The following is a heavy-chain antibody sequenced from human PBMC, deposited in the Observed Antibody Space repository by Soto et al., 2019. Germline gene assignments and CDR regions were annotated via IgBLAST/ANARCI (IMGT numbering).Heavy chain of an antibody. V-gene: IGHV4-39*01. CDR2: IYHSGSI. J-gene: IGHJ4*02. CDR1: GGFISSNKYY. D-gene: IGHD3-3*01. Sequence: TSETLSLTCTVSGGFISSNKYYWGWIRQPPGKGLEWIGSIYHSGSIYNNPSLKSRITMSVDTSKNQFSLRLSSVTAADTAVYYCANLPRGDFWTGYPPYYFDSWGPGTLVTVSS. CDR3: ANLPRGDFWTGYPPYYFDS.